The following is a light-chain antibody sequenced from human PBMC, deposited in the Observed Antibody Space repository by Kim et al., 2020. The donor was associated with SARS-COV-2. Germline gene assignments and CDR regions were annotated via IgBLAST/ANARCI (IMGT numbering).Light chain of an antibody. V-gene: IGLV1-40*03. CDR2: GNT. CDR1: SSNIGAASG. Sequence: QRVTISGSGSSSNIGAASGVHWYQHLPGTAPKLLIYGNTNRPSGVPDRFSGSKSGASASLAITGLQAEDEGDYYCQSYDSRLNDYVFGPGTKVTVL. J-gene: IGLJ1*01. CDR3: QSYDSRLNDYV.